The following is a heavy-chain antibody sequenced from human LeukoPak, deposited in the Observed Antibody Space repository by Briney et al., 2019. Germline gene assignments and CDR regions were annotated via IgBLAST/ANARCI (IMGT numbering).Heavy chain of an antibody. Sequence: GRSLRLSCAAPGFTFVDYAMHWVRQAPGKGLEWVSGITWNSGSIGYADSVRGRFTISRDNAKNSLYLQMNSLRAGDTAVYYCAKGGRFEMATTWPFDYWGQGTLVTVSS. CDR3: AKGGRFEMATTWPFDY. V-gene: IGHV3-9*01. J-gene: IGHJ4*02. CDR2: ITWNSGSI. D-gene: IGHD5-24*01. CDR1: GFTFVDYA.